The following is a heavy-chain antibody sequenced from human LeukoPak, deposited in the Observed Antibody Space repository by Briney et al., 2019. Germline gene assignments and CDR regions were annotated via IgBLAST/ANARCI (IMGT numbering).Heavy chain of an antibody. D-gene: IGHD6-13*01. CDR2: MNPKSGNT. J-gene: IGHJ4*02. V-gene: IGHV1-8*03. CDR1: GYTFTRYD. CDR3: ARTGPNSSSWYSSY. Sequence: ASVKVSCKASGYTFTRYDINWVRQATGQGLEWMGWMNPKSGNTGHAQKFQGRVTITRGTSISTVYMELSSLRSEDTAVYYCARTGPNSSSWYSSYWGQGTLVTVSS.